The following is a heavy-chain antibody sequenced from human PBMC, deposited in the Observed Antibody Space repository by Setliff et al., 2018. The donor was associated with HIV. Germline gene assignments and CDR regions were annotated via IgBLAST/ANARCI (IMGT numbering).Heavy chain of an antibody. D-gene: IGHD1-26*01. CDR2: INSDGFKT. J-gene: IGHJ6*03. V-gene: IGHV3-74*01. Sequence: PGGSRRLSCAAFGFTFSLDWMHWVRQGPGKGLVWVARINSDGFKTNHADSGRGRFTIFRDNAKNTLFLQMNSLRAKDTALYDCAREAYSVDYSDYYYYRDVWGRGTTVTVSS. CDR1: GFTFSLDW. CDR3: AREAYSVDYSDYYYYRDV.